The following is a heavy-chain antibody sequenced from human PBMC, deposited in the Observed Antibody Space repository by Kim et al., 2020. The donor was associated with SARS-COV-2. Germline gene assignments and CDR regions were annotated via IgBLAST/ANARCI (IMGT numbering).Heavy chain of an antibody. CDR2: IYYSGST. Sequence: SETLSLTCTVSGGSISSYYWSWIRQPPGKGLEWIGYIYYSGSTNYNPSLKSRVTISVDTSKNQFSLKLSSVTAADTAVYYCARGNIDCSSTSCYAGYYYYYGMDVWGQGTTVTVSS. J-gene: IGHJ6*02. CDR1: GGSISSYY. D-gene: IGHD2-2*01. CDR3: ARGNIDCSSTSCYAGYYYYYGMDV. V-gene: IGHV4-59*01.